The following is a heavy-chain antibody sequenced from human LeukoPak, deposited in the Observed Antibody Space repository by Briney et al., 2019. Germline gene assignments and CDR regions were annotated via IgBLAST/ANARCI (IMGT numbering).Heavy chain of an antibody. CDR1: GFTFSSYG. Sequence: GGSLRLSCAASGFTFSSYGMHWVRQAPGKGLEWVAVISYDGSNKYYADSVKGRFTISRDNSKNTLYLQMNSLRAEDTAVYYCARDGGGYHDSSGYSQLFDYWGQGTLVTVSS. CDR3: ARDGGGYHDSSGYSQLFDY. D-gene: IGHD3-22*01. J-gene: IGHJ4*02. V-gene: IGHV3-30*03. CDR2: ISYDGSNK.